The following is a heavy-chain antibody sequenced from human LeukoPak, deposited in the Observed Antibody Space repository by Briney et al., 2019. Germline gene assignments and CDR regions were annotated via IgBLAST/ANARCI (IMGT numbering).Heavy chain of an antibody. CDR3: ARHEPLGRGAWDY. CDR2: IYYSGNA. J-gene: IGHJ4*02. D-gene: IGHD1-14*01. V-gene: IGHV4-59*08. Sequence: SETLSLTCTVSGGSLSSYYWSWIRQPPGKGLEWIGYIYYSGNADSNPSLKSRVTMSVDTSRNQFSLKLTSVTAADTAVYYCARHEPLGRGAWDYWGQGILVTVSS. CDR1: GGSLSSYY.